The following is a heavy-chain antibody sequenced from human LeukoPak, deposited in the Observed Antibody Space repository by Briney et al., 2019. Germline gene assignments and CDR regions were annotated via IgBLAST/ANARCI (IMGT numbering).Heavy chain of an antibody. V-gene: IGHV3-21*01. CDR3: ARIGRSSHYFDY. CDR2: IDSSGNYK. J-gene: IGHJ4*02. CDR1: GFTFSTND. D-gene: IGHD6-6*01. Sequence: GGSLRLSCADSGFTFSTNDMNWVRQAPGKGLEWVSSIDSSGNYKYYADSVKGRFTISRDNAKNSLYLQMDSLRAEDTAVYYCARIGRSSHYFDYWGQGTLVTVSS.